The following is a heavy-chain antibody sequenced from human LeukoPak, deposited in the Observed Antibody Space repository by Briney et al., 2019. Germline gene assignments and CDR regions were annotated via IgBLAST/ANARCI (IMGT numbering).Heavy chain of an antibody. Sequence: WGTLSLTCTVSGGSISSSSYYWGWIRQPPGKGLEGIGRIYYSGSTYYNPSLKSRVTISVDTSKNQFSLKLSYVTAADTAVYYCATHPRVGGSYRGYYYYGMDVWGQGTTVTVSS. CDR1: GGSISSSSYY. J-gene: IGHJ6*02. CDR2: IYYSGST. D-gene: IGHD1-26*01. V-gene: IGHV4-39*01. CDR3: ATHPRVGGSYRGYYYYGMDV.